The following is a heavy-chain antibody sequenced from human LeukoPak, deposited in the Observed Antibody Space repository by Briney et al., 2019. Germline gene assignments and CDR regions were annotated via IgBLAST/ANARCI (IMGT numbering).Heavy chain of an antibody. D-gene: IGHD2-21*01. CDR1: GYTLTELS. CDR2: FDPEDGET. V-gene: IGHV1-24*01. Sequence: ASVKVSCKVSGYTLTELSMHWVRQAPGKGLGWMGGFDPEDGETIYAQKFQGRVTMTEDTSTDTAYMELSSLRSEDTAVYYCATLRQMVVVNSFLPPTQDYWGQGTLVTVSS. CDR3: ATLRQMVVVNSFLPPTQDY. J-gene: IGHJ4*02.